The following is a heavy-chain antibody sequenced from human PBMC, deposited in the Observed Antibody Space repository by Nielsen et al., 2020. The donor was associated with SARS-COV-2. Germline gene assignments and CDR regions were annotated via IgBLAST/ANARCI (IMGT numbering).Heavy chain of an antibody. D-gene: IGHD1-14*01. J-gene: IGHJ3*02. CDR2: ISWNSGSI. Sequence: GGSLRLSCAASGFTFDDYAMHWVRQAPGKGLEWVSGISWNSGSIGYADSVKGRFTISRDNAKNSLYLQMNSLRAEDTALYYCAKSLRAGGGFDIWGQGTMVTVSS. V-gene: IGHV3-9*01. CDR1: GFTFDDYA. CDR3: AKSLRAGGGFDI.